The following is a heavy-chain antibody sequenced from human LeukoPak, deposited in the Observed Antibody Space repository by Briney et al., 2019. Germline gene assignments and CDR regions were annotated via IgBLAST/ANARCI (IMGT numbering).Heavy chain of an antibody. Sequence: PSETLSLTCAVYGGSFSGYYWSWIRQSPGKGLEWIGEINHSGSTNYNPSLKSRVTISLDTSKNQFSLRLSSVTAADTAMYYCARSQNYYGSGDYWSQGTLVTVSS. CDR2: INHSGST. D-gene: IGHD3-10*01. V-gene: IGHV4-34*01. CDR1: GGSFSGYY. J-gene: IGHJ4*02. CDR3: ARSQNYYGSGDY.